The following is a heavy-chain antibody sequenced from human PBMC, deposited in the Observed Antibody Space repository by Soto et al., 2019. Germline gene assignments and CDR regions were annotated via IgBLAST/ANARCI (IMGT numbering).Heavy chain of an antibody. CDR1: GGTFSSYA. Sequence: QVQLVQSGAEVKKPGSSVKVSCKASGGTFSSYAISWVRQAPGQGLEWMGGIIPIFGTANYAQKFQGRVTLTADESTSTAYMELRSLRSEDTAVYYCARDQQWLDYYYYGMDVWGQGTTVTVSS. V-gene: IGHV1-69*12. D-gene: IGHD6-19*01. J-gene: IGHJ6*02. CDR3: ARDQQWLDYYYYGMDV. CDR2: IIPIFGTA.